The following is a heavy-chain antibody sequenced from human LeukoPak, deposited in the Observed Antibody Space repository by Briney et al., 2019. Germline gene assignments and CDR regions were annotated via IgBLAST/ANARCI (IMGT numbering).Heavy chain of an antibody. CDR3: ARSRGDYYDSGDY. D-gene: IGHD3-10*01. J-gene: IGHJ4*02. V-gene: IGHV1-69*04. CDR1: EGTFSSYA. CDR2: IIPILGLA. Sequence: SVKVSCKASEGTFSSYAISWVRQAPGQGLEWMGRIIPILGLANYAQKFQGRVTITADKSTSTAYMELSSLRSEDTAVYYCARSRGDYYDSGDYWGQGTLVTVSS.